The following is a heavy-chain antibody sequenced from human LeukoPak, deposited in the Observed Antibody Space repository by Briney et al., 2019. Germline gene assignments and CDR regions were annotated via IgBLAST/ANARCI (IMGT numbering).Heavy chain of an antibody. V-gene: IGHV3-23*01. D-gene: IGHD2-2*01. CDR1: GFTFRSYV. CDR3: AKGGYCSSTSCYVGWFDP. J-gene: IGHJ5*02. Sequence: PGGSLRLSCAASGFTFRSYVMNWVRPAPGQGLEWVSVISGGGGSTYYAGSVKGRFTISRDNSKNTLFLQMNSLRAEDTAVYYCAKGGYCSSTSCYVGWFDPWGQGTLVTVSS. CDR2: ISGGGGST.